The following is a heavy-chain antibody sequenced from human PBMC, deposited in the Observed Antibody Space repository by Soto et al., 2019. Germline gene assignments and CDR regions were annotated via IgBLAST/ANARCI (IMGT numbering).Heavy chain of an antibody. J-gene: IGHJ3*02. D-gene: IGHD6-19*01. CDR1: GFTFDDYA. CDR2: ISWNSGSI. V-gene: IGHV3-9*01. CDR3: AKENSSGWYAWAFDI. Sequence: DVQLVESGGGLVQPGRSLRLSCAASGFTFDDYAMHWVRQAPGKGLEWVSGISWNSGSIGYADSVKGRFTISRDNAKNSLYLQMNSLRAEDTALYYCAKENSSGWYAWAFDIWGQGTMVTVSS.